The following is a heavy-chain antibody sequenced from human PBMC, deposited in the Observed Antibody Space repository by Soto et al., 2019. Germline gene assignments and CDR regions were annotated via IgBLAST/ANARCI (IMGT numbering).Heavy chain of an antibody. V-gene: IGHV4-39*01. Sequence: SETLSLTCTVSGGSISSSSYYWGWIRQPPGKGLEWIGSIYYSGRTYYNPSLKSRVTISVDTSKNQFSLKLSSVTAADTAVYYCARHPTSMITFGGVIVYYFDYWGQGTLVTVSS. D-gene: IGHD3-16*02. CDR1: GGSISSSSYY. J-gene: IGHJ4*02. CDR3: ARHPTSMITFGGVIVYYFDY. CDR2: IYYSGRT.